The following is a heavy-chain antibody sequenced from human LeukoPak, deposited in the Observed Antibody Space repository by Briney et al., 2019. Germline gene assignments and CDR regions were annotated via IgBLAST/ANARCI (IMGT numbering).Heavy chain of an antibody. J-gene: IGHJ4*02. CDR2: ISGSGGST. V-gene: IGHV3-23*01. CDR1: GFTFSSYA. CDR3: ASKNYDFWSGQIDY. Sequence: GGSLRLSCAASGFTFSSYAMSRVRQAPGKGLEWVSAISGSGGSTYYADSVKGRFTISRDNSKNTLYLQMNSLRAEDTAVYYCASKNYDFWSGQIDYWGQGTLVTVSS. D-gene: IGHD3-3*01.